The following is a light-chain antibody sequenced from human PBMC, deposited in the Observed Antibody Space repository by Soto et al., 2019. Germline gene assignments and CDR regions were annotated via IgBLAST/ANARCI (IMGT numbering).Light chain of an antibody. CDR2: DAS. CDR3: QQRSNWPRK. Sequence: EIVLTQSPATLSLSPGERATLSCRASQSVSSYFAWYQQKPGQAPRLLIYDASNRATGIPARFSGSGSGTDFTLTISSXEPEDFAVYYCQQRSNWPRKFGQGTKVDIK. J-gene: IGKJ1*01. V-gene: IGKV3-11*01. CDR1: QSVSSY.